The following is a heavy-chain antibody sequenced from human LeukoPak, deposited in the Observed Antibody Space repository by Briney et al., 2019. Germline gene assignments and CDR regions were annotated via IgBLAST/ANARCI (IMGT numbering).Heavy chain of an antibody. CDR2: INSDGRST. J-gene: IGHJ4*02. CDR1: GFTFSRYW. CDR3: AREDYGYYYDSSGYIDY. Sequence: GGSLRLSCVASGFTFSRYWMHWVRQAPGKGLVWVSRINSDGRSTNYADSVKGRFTISRDNAKNSLYLQMNSLRAEDTAVYYCAREDYGYYYDSSGYIDYWGQGTLVTVSS. D-gene: IGHD3-22*01. V-gene: IGHV3-74*01.